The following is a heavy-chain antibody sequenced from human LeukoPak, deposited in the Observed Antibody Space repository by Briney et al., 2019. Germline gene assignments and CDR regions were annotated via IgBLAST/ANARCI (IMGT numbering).Heavy chain of an antibody. CDR3: ARDRVSFSYYYYGMDV. CDR2: INAYNGNT. J-gene: IGHJ6*02. CDR1: GGTFSTYA. D-gene: IGHD3-3*01. V-gene: IGHV1-18*01. Sequence: ASVKVSCKASGGTFSTYAIHWVRQAPGQGLEWMGWINAYNGNTNYAQKLQGRVTMTTDTSTSTAYMELRALRTDDTAAYYCARDRVSFSYYYYGMDVWGQGTTVTVSS.